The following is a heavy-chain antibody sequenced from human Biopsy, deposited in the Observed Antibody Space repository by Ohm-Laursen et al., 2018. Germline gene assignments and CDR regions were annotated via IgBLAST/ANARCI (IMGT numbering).Heavy chain of an antibody. Sequence: PSVKVSCKASGYTFSSYDVTWARQATGQGLEWMGWVNLISGNTGYAQKFRGRSTMTGDISSSTAYLDLYSLTSEDTAKYFFARAIRNQLLPDVWGQGTTVAVSS. CDR2: VNLISGNT. J-gene: IGHJ6*02. CDR1: GYTFSSYD. V-gene: IGHV1-8*01. CDR3: ARAIRNQLLPDV. D-gene: IGHD2-2*01.